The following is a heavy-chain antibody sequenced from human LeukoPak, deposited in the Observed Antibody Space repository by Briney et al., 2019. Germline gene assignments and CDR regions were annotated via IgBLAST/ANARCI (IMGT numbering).Heavy chain of an antibody. V-gene: IGHV3-23*01. CDR3: AKTHPYYDSSGNYYATKNNFDY. CDR2: ISGSGGST. Sequence: QPGGSLRLSCAASGFTFSTYGMSWVRQAPGKGLEWVSIISGSGGSTYYADSVKGRFTISRDNSKNTLYLQMNSLTVEDTAVYYCAKTHPYYDSSGNYYATKNNFDYWGQGTLVTVSS. D-gene: IGHD3-22*01. J-gene: IGHJ4*02. CDR1: GFTFSTYG.